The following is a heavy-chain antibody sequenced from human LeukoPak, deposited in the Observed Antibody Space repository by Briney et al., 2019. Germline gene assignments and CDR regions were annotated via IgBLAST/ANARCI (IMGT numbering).Heavy chain of an antibody. CDR2: ITSDGFST. Sequence: PGGSLRLSCAASGFSFSATWMHWVRQSPGKGLVWVARITSDGFSTTYAEYVKGRVTISRDNSKNTLDLQMNSLRVEDTAIYYCARDWYHAIDYWGQGALVTVSS. CDR3: ARDWYHAIDY. V-gene: IGHV3-74*01. D-gene: IGHD1-14*01. J-gene: IGHJ4*02. CDR1: GFSFSATW.